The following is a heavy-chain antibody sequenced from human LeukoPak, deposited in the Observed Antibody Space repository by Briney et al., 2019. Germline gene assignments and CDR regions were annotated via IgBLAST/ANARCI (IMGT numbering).Heavy chain of an antibody. CDR3: ARGHTAVTRHFDF. V-gene: IGHV3-21*01. D-gene: IGHD4-17*01. Sequence: PGGSLRLSCAASGFTFSSYEMNWVRQAPGKGLEWVSIISSGSSAIFSPDALKGRFTISRDDAKNLLYLDMNSLRAEDTAVYYCARGHTAVTRHFDFWGQGTLVTVSS. J-gene: IGHJ4*02. CDR1: GFTFSSYE. CDR2: ISSGSSAI.